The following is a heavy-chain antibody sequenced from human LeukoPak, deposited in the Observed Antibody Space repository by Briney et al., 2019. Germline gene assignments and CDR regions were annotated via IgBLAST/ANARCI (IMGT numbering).Heavy chain of an antibody. CDR3: ARTYRSLDFAGFAYYFDY. D-gene: IGHD3-10*01. CDR1: GFTFSSYS. J-gene: IGHJ4*02. Sequence: GGSLRLSCAASGFTFSSYSMNWVRQAPGKGLEWVSSISSSSSYIYYADSVKGRFTISRDNAKNSLYLQMNSLRAEDTAVYYCARTYRSLDFAGFAYYFDYWGQGTLVTVSS. CDR2: ISSSSSYI. V-gene: IGHV3-21*01.